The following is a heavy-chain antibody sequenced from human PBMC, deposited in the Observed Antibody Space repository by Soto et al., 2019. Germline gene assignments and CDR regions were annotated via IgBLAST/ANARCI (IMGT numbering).Heavy chain of an antibody. CDR2: INRSGST. CDR3: ARPIRAVAGPFDY. Sequence: SETLSLTCAVYGGSFSGYYWSWIRQPPGKGLEWIGEINRSGSTNYNPSLKSRVTISVDTSKNQFSLKLSSVTAADTAVYYCARPIRAVAGPFDYWGQGTLVTVPS. CDR1: GGSFSGYY. D-gene: IGHD6-19*01. V-gene: IGHV4-34*01. J-gene: IGHJ4*02.